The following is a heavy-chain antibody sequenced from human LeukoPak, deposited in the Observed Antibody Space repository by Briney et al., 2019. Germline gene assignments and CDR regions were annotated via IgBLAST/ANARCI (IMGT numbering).Heavy chain of an antibody. CDR1: GGSISSYY. D-gene: IGHD6-6*01. V-gene: IGHV4-4*09. J-gene: IGHJ3*02. Sequence: SETLSLTCTVSGGSISSYYWSWIRQPPGKGLEWIGYIYTSGSTNYNPSLKSRVTISVDTSKNQFSLKLSSVTAADTAVYYCARHAEYSSSFAAFDIWGQGTTVTVSS. CDR2: IYTSGST. CDR3: ARHAEYSSSFAAFDI.